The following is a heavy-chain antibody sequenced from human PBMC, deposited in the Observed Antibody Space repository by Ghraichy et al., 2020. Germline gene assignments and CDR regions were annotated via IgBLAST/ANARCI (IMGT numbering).Heavy chain of an antibody. V-gene: IGHV3-48*02. D-gene: IGHD4-17*01. CDR1: GFIFNSYS. J-gene: IGHJ4*02. CDR3: AKVHDYGDPQFDY. CDR2: ISSSSSSTI. Sequence: GGSLRLSCAASGFIFNSYSMNWVRQAPGKGLEWVSYISSSSSSTIYYADSVKGRFTISRDNAKNSLYLQMNSLRDEDTAVYYCAKVHDYGDPQFDYWGQGTLVTVSS.